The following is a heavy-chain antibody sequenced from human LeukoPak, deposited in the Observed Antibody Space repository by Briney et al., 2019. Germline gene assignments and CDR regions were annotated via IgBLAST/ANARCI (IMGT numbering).Heavy chain of an antibody. CDR2: SHTSGTT. V-gene: IGHV4-4*07. Sequence: PSETLSLTCTISGGSISSYYWSWIRQPAGKGLEWIGRSHTSGTTNYNPSPRSRVKMSADTSKNQFSLKLSSVTAADTAIYYCARDWGYCSGNDCYLYYWGQGTLVTVSS. CDR3: ARDWGYCSGNDCYLYY. J-gene: IGHJ4*02. D-gene: IGHD2-15*01. CDR1: GGSISSYY.